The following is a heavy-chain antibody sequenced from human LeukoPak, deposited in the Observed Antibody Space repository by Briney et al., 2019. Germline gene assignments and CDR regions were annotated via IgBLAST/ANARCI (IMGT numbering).Heavy chain of an antibody. D-gene: IGHD2-2*02. J-gene: IGHJ6*02. CDR3: ARRDCRSTSCYNANYGLDV. CDR1: GYTFSDYS. V-gene: IGHV1-2*02. CDR2: MNPNSGGT. Sequence: ASVKVSCKASGYTFSDYSLHWVRQAPGQGLEWMGWMNPNSGGTNYARKFQGRVTMTRDTSISTAFMELSRLRSDDTAVYYCARRDCRSTSCYNANYGLDVWGQGTTATVSS.